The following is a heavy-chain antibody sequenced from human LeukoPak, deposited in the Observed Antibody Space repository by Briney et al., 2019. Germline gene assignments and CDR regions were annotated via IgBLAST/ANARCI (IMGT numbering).Heavy chain of an antibody. CDR1: GYTFTSYW. Sequence: GESLKISCKGSGYTFTSYWIGWVRQMPGKGLEWMGLRNPADSDTRYSPSFQGQVTISADKSISTAYLQWSSLKASDTAMYYCARHAFSGYSGYDYWFDPWGQGTLVTVSS. J-gene: IGHJ5*02. CDR3: ARHAFSGYSGYDYWFDP. D-gene: IGHD5-12*01. V-gene: IGHV5-51*01. CDR2: RNPADSDT.